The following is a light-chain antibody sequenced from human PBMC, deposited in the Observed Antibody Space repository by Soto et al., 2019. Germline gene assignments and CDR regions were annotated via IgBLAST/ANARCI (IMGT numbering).Light chain of an antibody. Sequence: EIVLTQSPGTLSLSPGERATLSCRASQSVSSSYLAWYQQKPGQAPRLLIYGTSSRATAIPDRFSGSGSGTDFTLTIRRLEPEDFAVYYCQQYGSSSWTSGQGTRVDIK. J-gene: IGKJ1*01. CDR2: GTS. V-gene: IGKV3-20*01. CDR1: QSVSSSY. CDR3: QQYGSSSWT.